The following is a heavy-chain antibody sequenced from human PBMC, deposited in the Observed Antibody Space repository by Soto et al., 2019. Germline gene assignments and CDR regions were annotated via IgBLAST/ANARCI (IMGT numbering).Heavy chain of an antibody. D-gene: IGHD3-22*01. CDR2: ISYDGSNK. CDR1: GFTFSSYG. CDR3: AKDGDYYDSSGPDDY. J-gene: IGHJ4*02. V-gene: IGHV3-30*18. Sequence: GGSLRLSCAASGFTFSSYGMHWVRQAPGKGLEWVAVISYDGSNKYYADSVKGRFTISRDNSKNTLYLQMNSLRAEDTAVYYCAKDGDYYDSSGPDDYWGQGTLVTVSS.